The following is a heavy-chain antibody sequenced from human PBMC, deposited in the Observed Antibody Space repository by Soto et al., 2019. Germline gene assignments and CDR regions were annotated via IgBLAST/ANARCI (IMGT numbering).Heavy chain of an antibody. Sequence: SETLSLTCTVSGGSISSGGYYWSWIRQHPGKGLEWIGYIYYSGSTYYNPSLKSRVTISVDTSKNQFSLKLSSVTAADTAVYYCARGDHDYGDSHGAFDIWGQGTMVTVSS. J-gene: IGHJ3*02. V-gene: IGHV4-31*03. CDR3: ARGDHDYGDSHGAFDI. CDR2: IYYSGST. D-gene: IGHD4-17*01. CDR1: GGSISSGGYY.